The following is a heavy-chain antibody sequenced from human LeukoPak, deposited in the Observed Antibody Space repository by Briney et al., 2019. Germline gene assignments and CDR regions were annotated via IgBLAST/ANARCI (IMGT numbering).Heavy chain of an antibody. Sequence: SETLSLTCTVSGYSISSGYYWGWIRQPPGKGLEWIGSIYHSGSTYYNPSLKSRVTISVDTSKNQFSLKLSSVTAADTAVYFCARAVGYCSNTVCPGISYFDNWGQGTLVPVSS. CDR3: ARAVGYCSNTVCPGISYFDN. V-gene: IGHV4-38-2*02. J-gene: IGHJ4*02. D-gene: IGHD2-2*01. CDR2: IYHSGST. CDR1: GYSISSGYY.